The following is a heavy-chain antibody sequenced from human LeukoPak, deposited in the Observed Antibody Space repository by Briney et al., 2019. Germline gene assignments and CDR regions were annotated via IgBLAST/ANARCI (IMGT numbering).Heavy chain of an antibody. D-gene: IGHD7-27*01. CDR1: GFTFSNYA. J-gene: IGHJ4*02. CDR3: AKVLTGSQDY. Sequence: PGRSLRLSCAASGFTFSNYAMSWVRQAPGKGLEWVSTIGGGGENTYYADSVKGRFTISRDNSKNTLYLQMNSLRAEDTAVYFCAKVLTGSQDYWGQGTLVTVSS. CDR2: IGGGGENT. V-gene: IGHV3-23*01.